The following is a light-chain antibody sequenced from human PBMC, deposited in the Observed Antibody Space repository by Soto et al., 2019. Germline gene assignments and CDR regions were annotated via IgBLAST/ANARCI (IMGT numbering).Light chain of an antibody. J-gene: IGLJ3*02. V-gene: IGLV2-11*01. CDR2: DVS. CDR1: SSDVGGYNY. CDR3: CSYAGRYTWV. Sequence: QSALTQPPSASGSPGQSVTISCTGTSSDVGGYNYVSWYQQYPGKAPKVMIYDVSRRPSGVPDRFSGSKSGNTASLTISGLQAEDEADYYCCSYAGRYTWVFGGGTKLTVL.